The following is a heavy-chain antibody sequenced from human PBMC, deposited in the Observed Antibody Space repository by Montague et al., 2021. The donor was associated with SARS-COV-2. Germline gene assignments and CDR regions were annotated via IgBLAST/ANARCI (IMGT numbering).Heavy chain of an antibody. CDR2: IYYSGNT. V-gene: IGHV4-39*06. CDR1: GGSISSSSYY. J-gene: IGHJ4*02. CDR3: ARGGGYSSSPFDF. D-gene: IGHD5-18*01. Sequence: SETLSLTCTVSGGSISSSSYYWGWIRQPPGKGLEWIGNIYYSGNTYYKPSLKSRVTISVDTSKSQFTLSLISVTAADTAVYYCARGGGYSSSPFDFWGQGSLVSVPS.